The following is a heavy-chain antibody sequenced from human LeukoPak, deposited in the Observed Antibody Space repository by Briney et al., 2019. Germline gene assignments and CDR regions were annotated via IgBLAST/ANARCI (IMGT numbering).Heavy chain of an antibody. CDR3: ARMDTAMVYHFDY. J-gene: IGHJ4*02. D-gene: IGHD5-18*01. Sequence: GASVKVSCKASGGTFSSYAISWVRQAPGQGLEWMGGIIPIFGTANYAQKFQGRVTITTDESTSTAYMELSSLRSEDTAVYYCARMDTAMVYHFDYWGQGTLVTVSS. CDR2: IIPIFGTA. V-gene: IGHV1-69*05. CDR1: GGTFSSYA.